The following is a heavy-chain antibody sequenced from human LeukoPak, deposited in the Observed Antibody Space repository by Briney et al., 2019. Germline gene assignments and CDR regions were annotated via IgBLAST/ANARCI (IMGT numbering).Heavy chain of an antibody. V-gene: IGHV3-7*03. CDR3: ARDLARDSDS. Sequence: PGGSLRLSCAASGFTFSSYWMSWVRQTPGKGLEWVANIKPDGSEKYYVDSVKGRFTISRDNAKNSLYLQMNILRAEDTAVYYCARDLARDSDSWGQGTLVTVSS. CDR2: IKPDGSEK. J-gene: IGHJ4*02. CDR1: GFTFSSYW.